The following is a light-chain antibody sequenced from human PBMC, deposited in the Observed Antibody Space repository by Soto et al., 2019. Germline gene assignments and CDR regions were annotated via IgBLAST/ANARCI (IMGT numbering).Light chain of an antibody. CDR3: QHYDTSPQVT. CDR2: GAS. J-gene: IGKJ4*01. Sequence: ETVLTQSPGTLSLSPGERATLSCRASQSVSSSYLAWYQQKPGQAPRLVMYGASTRATGIPDRFSGSGSGTDFTLTISRLEPEDFAVYYCQHYDTSPQVTFGGGTKLEIK. CDR1: QSVSSSY. V-gene: IGKV3-20*01.